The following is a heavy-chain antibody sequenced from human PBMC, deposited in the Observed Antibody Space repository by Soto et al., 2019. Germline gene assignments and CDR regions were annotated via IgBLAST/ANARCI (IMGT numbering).Heavy chain of an antibody. V-gene: IGHV3-15*07. CDR3: TTDGDIVVVPDLYYYYGMDV. Sequence: PGGSLRLSCASSGFPFSNAWMNWVRQAPGKGLEWVGRIKSKTDGGTTDYAAPVKGRFTISRDDSKNTLYLQMNSLKTEDTAVYYCTTDGDIVVVPDLYYYYGMDVWGQGTTVTVSS. CDR1: GFPFSNAW. CDR2: IKSKTDGGTT. J-gene: IGHJ6*02. D-gene: IGHD2-2*01.